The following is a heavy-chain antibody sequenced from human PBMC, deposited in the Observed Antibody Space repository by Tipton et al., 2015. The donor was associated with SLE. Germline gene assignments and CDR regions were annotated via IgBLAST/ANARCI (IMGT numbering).Heavy chain of an antibody. CDR2: IRSKAYGGTT. D-gene: IGHD2-21*01. CDR1: GFTFGDYA. J-gene: IGHJ4*02. V-gene: IGHV3-49*04. Sequence: VQLVQSGGGLVQPGRSLRLSCTASGFTFGDYAMSWVRQAPGKGLEWVGFIRSKAYGGTTEYAASVKGRFTISRDDSKSIAYLQMNSLKTEDTAVYYCTTVWSDYWGQGTLVTVSS. CDR3: TTVWSDY.